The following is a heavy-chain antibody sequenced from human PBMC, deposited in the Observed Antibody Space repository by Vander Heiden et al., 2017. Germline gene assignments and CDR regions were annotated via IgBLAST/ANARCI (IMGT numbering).Heavy chain of an antibody. J-gene: IGHJ5*02. CDR3: ARTPRSPPGYGPFDP. V-gene: IGHV1-3*01. CDR2: INAGNGNT. Sequence: QVQLVQSEAGVQTPEASVKVSCKASRYTFTSYAMPFVRQDPGHVLKWMGWINAGNGNTKYSQKFQGRVTITRDTSASTAYMELSSLRSEDTAVYYCARTPRSPPGYGPFDPWGQGTLVTVSS. CDR1: RYTFTSYA. D-gene: IGHD6-13*01.